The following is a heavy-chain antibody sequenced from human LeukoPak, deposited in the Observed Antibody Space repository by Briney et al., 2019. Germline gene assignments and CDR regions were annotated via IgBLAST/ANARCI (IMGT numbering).Heavy chain of an antibody. V-gene: IGHV3-33*05. Sequence: GGSLRLSCAASGFSFSSYGMHWVRQAPGKGLEWVAVISYDGSNKYYADSVKGRFTISRDNSKNTLYLQMNSLRAEDTAVYYCAKDLIYYYGLDVWGKGTTVTVSS. CDR2: ISYDGSNK. CDR1: GFSFSSYG. CDR3: AKDLIYYYGLDV. J-gene: IGHJ6*04.